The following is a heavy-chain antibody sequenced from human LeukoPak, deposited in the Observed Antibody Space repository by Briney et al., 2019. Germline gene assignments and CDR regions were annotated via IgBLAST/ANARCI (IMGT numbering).Heavy chain of an antibody. CDR1: GGSVSSGSYY. V-gene: IGHV4-61*01. Sequence: SETLSLTCTASGGSVSSGSYYWNWIRQPPGKELEWIGYIFYSGSTNYNPSLKSRVTISVDRSKNQFSLKLSSVTAADTAVYYCARGLYYDFWSGRKFSPAFDYWGQGTLVTVSS. CDR2: IFYSGST. D-gene: IGHD3-3*01. CDR3: ARGLYYDFWSGRKFSPAFDY. J-gene: IGHJ4*02.